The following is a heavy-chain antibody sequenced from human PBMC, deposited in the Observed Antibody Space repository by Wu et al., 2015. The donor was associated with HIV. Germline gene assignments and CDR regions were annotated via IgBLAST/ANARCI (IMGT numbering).Heavy chain of an antibody. V-gene: IGHV1-8*01. J-gene: IGHJ6*03. CDR2: MNPNSGNT. Sequence: QVQLVQSGTEVKKPGSSVKVSCKASGDTFTNYDINWVRQATGQGLEWMGWMNPNSGNTNYAQKFQGRVTMARDTSISTAYMDLSRLRSDDTAVYYCARGSYYYYYMDVWGKGTTVTVSS. CDR3: ARGSYYYYYMDV. CDR1: GDTFTNYD.